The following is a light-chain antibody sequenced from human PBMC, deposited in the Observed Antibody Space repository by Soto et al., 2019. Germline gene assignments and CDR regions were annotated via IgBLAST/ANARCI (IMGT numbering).Light chain of an antibody. CDR3: QQYGSSPGT. V-gene: IGKV3-20*01. CDR1: QSVSSSY. Sequence: EIVLTQSPGTLSLSPGERATLSCRASQSVSSSYLSWYQQKPGQAPRLLIYGASSRSTGIPDRFGGSGYGTDYTLTISRLAPKDFEVYYGQQYGSSPGTFGQGTKLEIK. CDR2: GAS. J-gene: IGKJ2*01.